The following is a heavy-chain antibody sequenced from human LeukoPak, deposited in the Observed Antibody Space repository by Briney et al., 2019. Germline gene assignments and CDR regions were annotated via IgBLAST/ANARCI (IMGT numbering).Heavy chain of an antibody. V-gene: IGHV3-23*01. CDR1: GFTFSSYA. J-gene: IGHJ4*02. D-gene: IGHD6-19*01. CDR2: ISSSGGST. Sequence: GGSLRLSCAASGFTFSSYAMSWVRQAPGKGLEWVSAISSSGGSTYYADSVKGRFTISRDNAKNTLFLQMNSLRAEDTAVYYCVRPGYSSGWSKFDYWGQGTLVTVSS. CDR3: VRPGYSSGWSKFDY.